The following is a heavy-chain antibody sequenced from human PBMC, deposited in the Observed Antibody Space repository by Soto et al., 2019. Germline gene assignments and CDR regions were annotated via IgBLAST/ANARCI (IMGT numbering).Heavy chain of an antibody. J-gene: IGHJ6*03. V-gene: IGHV3-23*01. Sequence: GGSLRLSCAASGFTFGSYAMSWVRQAPGKGLEWVSAISGSGGSTYYADSVKGRFTISRDNSKNTLYLQMNSLRAEDTAVYYCAKVEQRLEHYYYYMDVWGKGTTVTVSS. CDR2: ISGSGGST. CDR3: AKVEQRLEHYYYYMDV. CDR1: GFTFGSYA. D-gene: IGHD6-25*01.